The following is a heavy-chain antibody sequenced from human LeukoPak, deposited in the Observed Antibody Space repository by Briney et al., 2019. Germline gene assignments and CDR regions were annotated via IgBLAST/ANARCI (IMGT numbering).Heavy chain of an antibody. D-gene: IGHD3-9*01. CDR1: GYTFPNYW. J-gene: IGHJ4*02. V-gene: IGHV1-18*03. Sequence: ASVKVSCRASGYTFPNYWMHWVRQAPGQGLEWMGWISVYDGNTNYAQKLQGRVTMTTDTSTSTAYMELRSLRSDDMAVYYCARDSSQVWSAYYDILTGYYTPTFDYWGQGTLVTVSS. CDR3: ARDSSQVWSAYYDILTGYYTPTFDY. CDR2: ISVYDGNT.